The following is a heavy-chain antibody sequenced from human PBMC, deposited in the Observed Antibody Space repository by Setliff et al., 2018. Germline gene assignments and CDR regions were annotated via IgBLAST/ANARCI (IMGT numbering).Heavy chain of an antibody. V-gene: IGHV4-59*08. D-gene: IGHD2-8*02. CDR3: ARLSPYNTGPPFDY. Sequence: SETLSLTCTVSGDSISGDYWSWIRQPPGKGLEWIGFIHYSGSTNYNPSLKSRVTISLDTSKNHFSLNLRSVTAADTAVYYCARLSPYNTGPPFDYWGQGTLVTVS. J-gene: IGHJ4*02. CDR1: GDSISGDY. CDR2: IHYSGST.